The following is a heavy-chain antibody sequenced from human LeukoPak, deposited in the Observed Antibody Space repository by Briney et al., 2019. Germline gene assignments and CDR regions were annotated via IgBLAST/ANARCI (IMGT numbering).Heavy chain of an antibody. CDR1: GFTFSSYE. CDR2: ISSSSGTTK. V-gene: IGHV3-48*03. CDR3: ARALPSSWYYFDY. Sequence: GGSLRLSCAASGFTFSSYEMNWVRQAPGKGLEWVSYISSSSGTTKYYADSVKGRFTISRDNAKNSLYLQMNSLRADDTAVYYCARALPSSWYYFDYWGQGTLVTVSS. D-gene: IGHD6-13*01. J-gene: IGHJ4*02.